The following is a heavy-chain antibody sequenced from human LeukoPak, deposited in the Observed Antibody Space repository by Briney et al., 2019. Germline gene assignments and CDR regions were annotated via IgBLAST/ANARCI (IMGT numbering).Heavy chain of an antibody. D-gene: IGHD3-3*01. V-gene: IGHV3-11*01. J-gene: IGHJ5*02. Sequence: GGSLRLSCAASGFTFSDYYMSWIRQAPGKGLEWVSYISSSGSTIYYADSVKGRFTISRDNAKNSLYLQMNSLGAADTAAYYCAKVSSGEHTFWSDFSQDKWFDPWGLGTLVTVAS. CDR1: GFTFSDYY. CDR3: AKVSSGEHTFWSDFSQDKWFDP. CDR2: ISSSGSTI.